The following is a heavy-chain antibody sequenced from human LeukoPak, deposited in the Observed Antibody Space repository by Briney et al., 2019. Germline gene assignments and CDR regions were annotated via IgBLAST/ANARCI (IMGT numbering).Heavy chain of an antibody. D-gene: IGHD3-3*01. CDR2: INHSGST. CDR3: ARVLRFLEWNGGFDY. CDR1: GGSFSGYY. Sequence: PSETLSLTCAVYGGSFSGYYWSWIRQPPGKGLEWIGEINHSGSTNYNPSLKSRVTISVDTSKNQFSLKLSSVTAADTAVYYCARVLRFLEWNGGFDYWGQGTLVTVSS. J-gene: IGHJ4*02. V-gene: IGHV4-34*01.